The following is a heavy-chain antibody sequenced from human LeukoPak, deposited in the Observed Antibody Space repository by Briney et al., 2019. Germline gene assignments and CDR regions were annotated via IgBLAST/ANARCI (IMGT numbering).Heavy chain of an antibody. CDR2: MNPNSGNT. V-gene: IGHV1-8*01. D-gene: IGHD2-15*01. CDR3: ARGRGYCSGGSCYLFDY. Sequence: ASVKVSCKASGYTFTSYDINWVRRATGQGLEWMGWMNPNSGNTGYAQKFQGRVTMTRNTSISTAYMELSSLRSEDTAVYYCARGRGYCSGGSCYLFDYWGQGTLVTVSS. CDR1: GYTFTSYD. J-gene: IGHJ4*02.